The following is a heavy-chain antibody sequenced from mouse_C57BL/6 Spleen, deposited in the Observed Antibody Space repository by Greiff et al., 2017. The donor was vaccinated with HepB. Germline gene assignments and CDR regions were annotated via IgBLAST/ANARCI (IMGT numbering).Heavy chain of an antibody. D-gene: IGHD2-4*01. J-gene: IGHJ4*01. CDR1: GYTFTSYW. Sequence: QVQLKESGAELAKPGASVKLSCKASGYTFTSYWMHWVKQRPGQGLEWIGYINPSSGYTKYNQKFKDKSTLTADKSSSTAYMQLSSLTYEDSAVYYCASRLRGYAMDYWGQGTSVTVSS. CDR2: INPSSGYT. CDR3: ASRLRGYAMDY. V-gene: IGHV1-7*01.